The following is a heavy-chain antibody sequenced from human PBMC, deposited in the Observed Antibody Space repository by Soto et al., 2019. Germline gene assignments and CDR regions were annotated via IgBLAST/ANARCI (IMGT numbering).Heavy chain of an antibody. CDR2: INPSGGST. J-gene: IGHJ1*01. CDR3: AREGPRGVVVVAATLNFQH. D-gene: IGHD2-15*01. V-gene: IGHV1-46*03. Sequence: GASVKVSCKASGYTFTSYYMHWVRQAPGQGLEWMGIINPSGGSTSYAQKFQGRVTMTRDTSTSTVYMELSSLRSEDTAVYYCAREGPRGVVVVAATLNFQHWGQGTLDPVSS. CDR1: GYTFTSYY.